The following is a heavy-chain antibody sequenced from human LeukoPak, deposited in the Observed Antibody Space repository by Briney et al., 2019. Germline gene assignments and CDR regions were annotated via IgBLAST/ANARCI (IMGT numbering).Heavy chain of an antibody. CDR3: ARHRQRSGGFFGSGHDAFDI. J-gene: IGHJ3*02. Sequence: PSETLSLTCAVYGGSFTGYYWTWIRQPPGKGLEWIGEINHSGSTNYNPSLKSRVSTSVDTSKNQFSLNLSSVTVADTAAYYCARHRQRSGGFFGSGHDAFDIWGQGTMVTVSS. D-gene: IGHD2-15*01. CDR2: INHSGST. CDR1: GGSFTGYY. V-gene: IGHV4-34*01.